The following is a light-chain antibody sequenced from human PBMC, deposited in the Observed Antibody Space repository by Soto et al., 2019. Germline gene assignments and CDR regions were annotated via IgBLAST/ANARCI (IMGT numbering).Light chain of an antibody. CDR1: QDIRSW. V-gene: IGKV1-12*01. CDR3: QQANSFPLT. J-gene: IGKJ4*01. Sequence: IQLTQSPSSLSASVGDRVTITCRASQDIRSWLAWYQQRPGKAPKLLIYAATILQSGVPSRFSGSGSGTAFTLTISNLQPEDFASYFCQQANSFPLTFGGGTKLDIK. CDR2: AAT.